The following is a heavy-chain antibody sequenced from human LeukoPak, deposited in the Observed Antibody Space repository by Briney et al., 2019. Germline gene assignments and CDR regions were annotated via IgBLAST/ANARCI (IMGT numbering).Heavy chain of an antibody. CDR1: GYTFTSYA. J-gene: IGHJ4*02. D-gene: IGHD4-23*01. CDR2: INTNTGNP. CDR3: AREGANYGGISQNTNFDY. V-gene: IGHV7-4-1*02. Sequence: ASVKVSCKASGYTFTSYAMNWVRQAPGQGLEWMGWINTNTGNPTYAQGFTGRFVFSLDTSVSTAYLQISSLKAEDTAVYYCAREGANYGGISQNTNFDYWGQGTLVTVSS.